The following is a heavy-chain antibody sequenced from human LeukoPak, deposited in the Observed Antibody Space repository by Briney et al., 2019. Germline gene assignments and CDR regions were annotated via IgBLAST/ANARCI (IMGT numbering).Heavy chain of an antibody. D-gene: IGHD6-13*01. J-gene: IGHJ5*02. CDR2: ISAYNGNT. CDR1: GYTFTSYG. V-gene: IGHV1-18*01. CDR3: ARVRQYSSSWYSVALLRWFDP. Sequence: GASVKVSCKASGYTFTSYGISWVRQAPGQGLEWMGWISAYNGNTNYAQKLQGRVTMTTDTSTSTAYMELRSLRSDDTAVYYCARVRQYSSSWYSVALLRWFDPWGQGTLVTVSS.